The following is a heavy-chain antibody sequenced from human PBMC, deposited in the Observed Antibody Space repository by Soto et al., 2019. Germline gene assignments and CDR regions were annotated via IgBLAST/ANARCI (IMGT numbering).Heavy chain of an antibody. D-gene: IGHD2-2*01. V-gene: IGHV1-46*01. CDR2: INPSGGST. CDR1: GYTFTSYY. CDR3: ARNHPDIVVVPAAMGH. J-gene: IGHJ4*02. Sequence: ASVNVYCKASGYTFTSYYMHWVRQAPGQGLEWMGIINPSGGSTSYAQKFQGRVTMTRDTSTSTVYMELSSLRSEDTAVYYCARNHPDIVVVPAAMGHWGQGTLVTVSS.